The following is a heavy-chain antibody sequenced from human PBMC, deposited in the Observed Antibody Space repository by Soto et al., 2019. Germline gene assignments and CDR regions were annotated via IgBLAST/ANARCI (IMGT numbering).Heavy chain of an antibody. CDR2: IWYDGSNK. D-gene: IGHD6-13*01. CDR1: GFTFSSYG. Sequence: GGSLRLSCAASGFTFSSYGMHWVRQAPGKGLEWVAVIWYDGSNKYYADSVKGRFTISRDNSKNTLYLQMNSLRAEDTAVYYCARGLEAAAGDAWGQGTLVTVSS. J-gene: IGHJ5*02. V-gene: IGHV3-33*01. CDR3: ARGLEAAAGDA.